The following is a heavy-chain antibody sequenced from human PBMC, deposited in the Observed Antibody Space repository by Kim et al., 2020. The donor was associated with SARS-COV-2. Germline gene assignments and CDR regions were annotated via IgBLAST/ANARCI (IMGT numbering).Heavy chain of an antibody. V-gene: IGHV3-21*01. D-gene: IGHD3-3*01. Sequence: GGSLRLSCAASGFTFSSYSMNWVRQAPGKGLEWVSSISSSSSYIYYADSVKGRFTISRDNAKNSLYLQMNSLRAEDTAVYYCARDSYDFWSGYTYNWFDPWGQGTLVTVSS. CDR3: ARDSYDFWSGYTYNWFDP. CDR1: GFTFSSYS. J-gene: IGHJ5*02. CDR2: ISSSSSYI.